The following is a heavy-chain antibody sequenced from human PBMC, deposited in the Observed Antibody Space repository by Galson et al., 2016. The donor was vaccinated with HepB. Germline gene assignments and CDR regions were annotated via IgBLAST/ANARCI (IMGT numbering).Heavy chain of an antibody. Sequence: TLSLTCTVSGGSISSIPYYWSWIRQHPGEGLEWIGHIDYSGSTYYNPSLKSGVTISRDTSKSQFFLKLSSVTAADTAVYYCARAARSGYSVFDYWGQGTLVTVSS. V-gene: IGHV4-31*03. D-gene: IGHD3-22*01. J-gene: IGHJ4*02. CDR3: ARAARSGYSVFDY. CDR1: GGSISSIPYY. CDR2: IDYSGST.